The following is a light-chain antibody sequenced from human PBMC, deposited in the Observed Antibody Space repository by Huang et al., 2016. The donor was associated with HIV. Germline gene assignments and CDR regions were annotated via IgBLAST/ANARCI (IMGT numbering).Light chain of an antibody. Sequence: IVLTQSPATLSWYPGERVTLSCRASQSVGNYIAWYQQHPGQSPKLLIYDTSNRATGTPGRCSGSGSGTDFTLTISSLQSEDVAVDYCQQRSSGVTFGGGTKVQVK. CDR2: DTS. CDR1: QSVGNY. CDR3: QQRSSGVT. V-gene: IGKV3-11*01. J-gene: IGKJ4*01.